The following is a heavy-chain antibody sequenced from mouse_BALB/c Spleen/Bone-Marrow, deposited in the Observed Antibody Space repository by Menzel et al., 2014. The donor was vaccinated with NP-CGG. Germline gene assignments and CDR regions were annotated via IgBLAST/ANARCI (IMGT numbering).Heavy chain of an antibody. CDR3: ARGGYDVGTFAY. J-gene: IGHJ3*01. D-gene: IGHD2-14*01. V-gene: IGHV1S135*01. CDR2: IDPYNGDT. Sequence: EVKLMESGPELEKPGASVKISCKASGYSFTGYNMNWVKQTNGKSLEWIGNIDPYNGDTRYSQKFKGKATLTVDKSSSTSYMQLKSLTSEDSAVYYCARGGYDVGTFAYWGQGTLVTVSA. CDR1: GYSFTGYN.